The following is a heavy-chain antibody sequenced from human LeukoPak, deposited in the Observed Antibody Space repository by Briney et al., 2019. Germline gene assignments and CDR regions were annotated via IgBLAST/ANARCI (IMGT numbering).Heavy chain of an antibody. Sequence: PGGSLRLSCAASGFTFSSYAMSWARQAPGKGLEWVSAISGSGGSTYYTDSVKGRFTISRHNSKNTLYLQMNSLRAEDTAVYYCARDLSGRDHDAFDIWGQGTMVTVSS. D-gene: IGHD5-12*01. CDR3: ARDLSGRDHDAFDI. V-gene: IGHV3-23*01. J-gene: IGHJ3*02. CDR1: GFTFSSYA. CDR2: ISGSGGST.